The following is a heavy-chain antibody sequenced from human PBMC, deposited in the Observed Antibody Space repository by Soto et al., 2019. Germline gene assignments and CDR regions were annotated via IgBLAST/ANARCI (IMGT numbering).Heavy chain of an antibody. V-gene: IGHV3-30*03. CDR1: GFTFSSDS. Sequence: PAGALMLSCSASGFTFSSDSLHWVRVSPGKGLEWVAGMSNDGRTQYYAESVKARFTISRDNSKNPLFLQMNSLRAEDTAVYYGATPRNGYNYGAFHIWGPGTRVTVS. D-gene: IGHD5-12*01. CDR3: ATPRNGYNYGAFHI. J-gene: IGHJ3*02. CDR2: MSNDGRTQ.